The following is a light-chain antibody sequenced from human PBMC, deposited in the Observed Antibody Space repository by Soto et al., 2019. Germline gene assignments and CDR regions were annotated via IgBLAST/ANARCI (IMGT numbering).Light chain of an antibody. Sequence: QSAPTQPASVSGSPGQSITISCTGSSSDVGGYSYVSWYQQHPGKAPKVLIYEVTKRPSGVSDRFSGSKSGNTASLTISGLHVEDEADYYCSSFTSSGTRVFGTGTKVTVL. V-gene: IGLV2-14*01. J-gene: IGLJ1*01. CDR1: SSDVGGYSY. CDR2: EVT. CDR3: SSFTSSGTRV.